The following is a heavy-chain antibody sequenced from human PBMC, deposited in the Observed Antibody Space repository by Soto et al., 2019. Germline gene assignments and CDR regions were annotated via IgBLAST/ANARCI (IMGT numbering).Heavy chain of an antibody. D-gene: IGHD4-17*01. J-gene: IGHJ5*02. CDR1: GGSISSGGYY. V-gene: IGHV4-31*03. Sequence: SETLFLTCTVSGGSISSGGYYWSWIRQHPGKGLEWIGYIYYSGSTYYNPSLKSRVTISVDTSKNQFSLKLSSVTAADTAVYYCARATTVVKGRWFDPWGQGTLVTVSS. CDR2: IYYSGST. CDR3: ARATTVVKGRWFDP.